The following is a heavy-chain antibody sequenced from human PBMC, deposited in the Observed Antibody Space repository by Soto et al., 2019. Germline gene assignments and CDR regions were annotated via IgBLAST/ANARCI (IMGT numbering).Heavy chain of an antibody. CDR2: ISDDGTNK. CDR3: AKDHLGSSKVFDF. D-gene: IGHD2-2*01. Sequence: GGSLRLSCAVYGFTLSNYGMHWVRQAPGKGLEWVALISDDGTNKYFVDSVKGRFTISRDNSRNMVYLQMNRLRAEDTAVYYCAKDHLGSSKVFDFCGQGTLVTVSS. J-gene: IGHJ3*01. CDR1: GFTLSNYG. V-gene: IGHV3-30*18.